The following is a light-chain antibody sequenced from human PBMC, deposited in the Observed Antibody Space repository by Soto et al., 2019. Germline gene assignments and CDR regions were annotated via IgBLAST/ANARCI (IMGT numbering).Light chain of an antibody. CDR3: CSSTRSSTLL. CDR1: SSDVGRYNY. V-gene: IGLV2-14*01. J-gene: IGLJ2*01. CDR2: EVI. Sequence: QSALTQPASVSGSPGQSITISCTGTSSDVGRYNYVSWYQQHPGRAPRLIVYEVINRPAGVSNRFSGSKSGNTASLTISGLHADDEADYYCCSSTRSSTLLFGGGTKVTVL.